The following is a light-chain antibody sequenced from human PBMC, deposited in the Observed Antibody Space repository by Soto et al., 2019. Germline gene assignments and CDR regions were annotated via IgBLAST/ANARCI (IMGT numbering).Light chain of an antibody. Sequence: DLQMTQSPSTLSASVGDRDTITCRASQSINSWLAWYQQKPGKAPKLLIYDASSLESGVPSRFSGSGSGTEFTLTISSLQPDDFATYYCQQYNSYWTFGQGSKV. J-gene: IGKJ1*01. CDR3: QQYNSYWT. CDR2: DAS. V-gene: IGKV1-5*01. CDR1: QSINSW.